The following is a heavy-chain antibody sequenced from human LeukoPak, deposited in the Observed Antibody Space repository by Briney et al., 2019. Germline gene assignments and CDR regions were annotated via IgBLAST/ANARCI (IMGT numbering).Heavy chain of an antibody. CDR2: IYTSGGT. J-gene: IGHJ3*02. CDR3: ARSSSPLWFGPPGAFDI. Sequence: PSETLSLTCTVSGDSISSGSFCWSWIRQPAGKGLEWIGRIYTSGGTNYNPSLKSRVTISVDTSKNQFSLKLSSVTAADTAVYYCARSSSPLWFGPPGAFDIWGQGTMVTVSS. D-gene: IGHD3-10*01. CDR1: GDSISSGSFC. V-gene: IGHV4-61*02.